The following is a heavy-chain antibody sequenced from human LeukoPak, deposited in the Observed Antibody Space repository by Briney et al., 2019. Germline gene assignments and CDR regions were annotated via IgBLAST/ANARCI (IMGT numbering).Heavy chain of an antibody. CDR3: ARHPGSGYKPYYFDY. V-gene: IGHV3-53*01. J-gene: IGHJ4*02. CDR2: IYSGGST. D-gene: IGHD3-3*01. CDR1: GFTVSSNY. Sequence: GGSLRLSCAASGFTVSSNYMSWVRQAPGKGLEWVSVIYSGGSTYYADSVKGRFTISRDNSKNTLYLQMNSLRAEDTAVYHCARHPGSGYKPYYFDYWGQGTLVTVSS.